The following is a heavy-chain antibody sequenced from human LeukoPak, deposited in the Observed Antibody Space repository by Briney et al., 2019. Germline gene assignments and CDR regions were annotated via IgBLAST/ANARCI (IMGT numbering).Heavy chain of an antibody. V-gene: IGHV3-48*01. D-gene: IGHD3/OR15-3a*01. CDR1: GFSFSSHS. Sequence: PGGSLRLSCAASGFSFSSHSMNWVRQAPGKGLEWVSYISGSSTTIDYADSAKGRFIISRDNAKKSLYLQMNNLRAEDTAVYYCARDQDWAFDYWGQEILVTVSS. CDR3: ARDQDWAFDY. CDR2: ISGSSTTI. J-gene: IGHJ4*02.